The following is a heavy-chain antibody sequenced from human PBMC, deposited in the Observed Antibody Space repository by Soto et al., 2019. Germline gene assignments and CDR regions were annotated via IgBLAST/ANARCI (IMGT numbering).Heavy chain of an antibody. J-gene: IGHJ4*02. CDR1: GFTFNNFW. Sequence: EVQLVESGGGLVQPGGSLRLSCAASGFTFNNFWMYWVRQTPEKGLVWVSGINGDGTTTIYADSVKGRFTISRDNAKNTLYLQMNSLTVEDTAIYYCVRDIRWGRGTLVTVSS. CDR2: INGDGTTT. V-gene: IGHV3-74*01. CDR3: VRDIR.